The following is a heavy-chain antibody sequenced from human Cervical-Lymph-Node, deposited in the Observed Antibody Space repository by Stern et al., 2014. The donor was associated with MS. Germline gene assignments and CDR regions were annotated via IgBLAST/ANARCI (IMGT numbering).Heavy chain of an antibody. D-gene: IGHD2-2*01. V-gene: IGHV2-5*01. CDR2: IYWNCDQ. J-gene: IGHJ4*02. Sequence: QVTLRESGPTLVKPTQTLTLTCTFSGFSLTTSGVGVGWIRQPPGKALEWLDLIYWNCDQRFSPSLKRTLTITKDTSKNQVGLTMTNMEPVDPATYNCGHSPASLAMGVDYWGQGSLVTVSS. CDR3: GHSPASLAMGVDY. CDR1: GFSLTTSGVG.